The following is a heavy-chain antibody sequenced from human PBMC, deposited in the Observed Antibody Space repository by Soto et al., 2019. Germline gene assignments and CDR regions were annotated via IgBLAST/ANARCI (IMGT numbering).Heavy chain of an antibody. CDR1: VFTFSSYS. V-gene: IGHV3-21*01. CDR2: ISSSSRYI. D-gene: IGHD3-10*01. CDR3: ARVLDYCGSGSYDAFDI. J-gene: IGHJ3*02. Sequence: RLSCAASVFTFSSYSMNWVRQVPGPGLEWVSSISSSSRYIYYADSVRGRFTSSRYNAKSSLYLQMNCLRAEYTAVYYCARVLDYCGSGSYDAFDIWGQGTMVTVSS.